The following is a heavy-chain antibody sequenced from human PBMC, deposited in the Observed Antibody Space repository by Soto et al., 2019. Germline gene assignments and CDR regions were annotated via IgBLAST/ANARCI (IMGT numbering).Heavy chain of an antibody. CDR3: AKARETNTYSDLWYCYYRLGGYGMIV. Sequence: GGSLRLSCAASGFTFSSYAMSWVRQAPGKGLEWVSAISGSGGSTYYADSVQGRFTISRDNSKNTLYLQMNSLRAEDTAVYYCAKARETNTYSDLWYCYYRLGGYGMIVWGQGTTVTVSS. CDR1: GFTFSSYA. J-gene: IGHJ6*02. CDR2: ISGSGGST. D-gene: IGHD3-10*01. V-gene: IGHV3-23*01.